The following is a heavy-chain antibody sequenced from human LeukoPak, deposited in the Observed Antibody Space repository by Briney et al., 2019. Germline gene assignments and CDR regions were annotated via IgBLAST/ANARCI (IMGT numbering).Heavy chain of an antibody. CDR3: AGMAYGGSYAFDI. Sequence: SETLSLTCTVSGGSISSYYWSWIRQPPGKGLEWIGYIYYSGGTNYNPSLKSRVTISVDTSKNQFSLKLSSVTAADTAMYYCAGMAYGGSYAFDIWGQGTMVTVSS. J-gene: IGHJ3*02. V-gene: IGHV4-59*08. CDR2: IYYSGGT. CDR1: GGSISSYY. D-gene: IGHD4-23*01.